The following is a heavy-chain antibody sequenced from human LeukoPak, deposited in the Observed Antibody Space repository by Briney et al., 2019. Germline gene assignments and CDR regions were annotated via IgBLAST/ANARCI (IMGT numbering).Heavy chain of an antibody. Sequence: SETLSLTCAVYGGSFSGYYWSWIRQPPGKGLEWIGEINHSGSTNYNPSLKSRVTISVDTSKNQFSLRLSSVTAADTAVYYCASGPIGDSRGPTSDYWGQGTLATVSS. D-gene: IGHD3-22*01. V-gene: IGHV4-34*01. CDR1: GGSFSGYY. J-gene: IGHJ4*02. CDR2: INHSGST. CDR3: ASGPIGDSRGPTSDY.